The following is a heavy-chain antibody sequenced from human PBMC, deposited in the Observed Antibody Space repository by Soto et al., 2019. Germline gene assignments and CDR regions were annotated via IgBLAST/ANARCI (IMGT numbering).Heavy chain of an antibody. D-gene: IGHD3-3*01. J-gene: IGHJ4*02. Sequence: EVQLVESGGGLVQPGGSLRLSCAASGFTFSSYSMNWVRQAPGKGLEWVSYISSSGSTIYYAASVRGRYTISRDNAKNSLYLQMNSLRDEDTAVYYCARAGYRSVDYWGQGTLVTVSS. V-gene: IGHV3-48*02. CDR3: ARAGYRSVDY. CDR1: GFTFSSYS. CDR2: ISSSGSTI.